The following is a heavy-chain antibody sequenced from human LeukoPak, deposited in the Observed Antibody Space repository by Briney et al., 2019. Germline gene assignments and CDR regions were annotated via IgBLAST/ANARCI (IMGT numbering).Heavy chain of an antibody. Sequence: SETLSLTCTVSGYSISSGFYWGWIRQPPGKGLEWIGSIYHSGSTYYSPFLKSRDTISVDTSKNQFSLKLSSVTAADTAVYYCARVVSPHYYYYYYMDVWGKGTTVTVSS. J-gene: IGHJ6*03. D-gene: IGHD2/OR15-2a*01. CDR2: IYHSGST. V-gene: IGHV4-38-2*02. CDR1: GYSISSGFY. CDR3: ARVVSPHYYYYYYMDV.